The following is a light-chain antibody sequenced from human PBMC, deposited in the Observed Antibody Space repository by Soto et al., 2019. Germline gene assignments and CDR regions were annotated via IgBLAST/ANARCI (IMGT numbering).Light chain of an antibody. J-gene: IGKJ5*01. Sequence: IVMTQSPATLSVSPGERATLSCRASQSISSNLAWYHQRPGQAPRLLIYGASPRATGIPARFSGSGSGTWFTLTISRLQSEDFAIYHCQQYNNWPPFTFGQGTRLEIK. CDR3: QQYNNWPPFT. V-gene: IGKV3-15*01. CDR1: QSISSN. CDR2: GAS.